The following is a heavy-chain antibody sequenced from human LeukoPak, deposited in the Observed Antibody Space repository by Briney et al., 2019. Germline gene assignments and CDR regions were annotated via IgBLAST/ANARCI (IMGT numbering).Heavy chain of an antibody. CDR3: AKGHDYGDYVGGRFDP. CDR2: ISWNSGSI. Sequence: GGSLRLSCAASGFTFDDYSMHWVRQAPGKGLEWVSGISWNSGSIGYADSVKGRFTISRDDAKNSLYLQTNSLRAEDTALYYCAKGHDYGDYVGGRFDPWGQGTLVTVSS. J-gene: IGHJ5*02. V-gene: IGHV3-9*01. D-gene: IGHD4-17*01. CDR1: GFTFDDYS.